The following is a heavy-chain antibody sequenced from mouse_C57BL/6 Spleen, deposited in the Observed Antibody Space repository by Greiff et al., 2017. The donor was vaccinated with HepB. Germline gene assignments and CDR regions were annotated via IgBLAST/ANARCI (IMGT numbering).Heavy chain of an antibody. CDR1: GYSITSGYD. CDR2: ISYSGST. D-gene: IGHD1-1*01. J-gene: IGHJ4*01. CDR3: ARGKLLDYYAVDY. V-gene: IGHV3-1*01. Sequence: VQLKESGPGMVKPSQSLSLTCTVTGYSITSGYDWHWIRHFPGNKLEWMGYISYSGSTNYNPSLKSRISITHDTSTNHFFLKLNSVTTEDTATYYCARGKLLDYYAVDYWGQGTSVTVSS.